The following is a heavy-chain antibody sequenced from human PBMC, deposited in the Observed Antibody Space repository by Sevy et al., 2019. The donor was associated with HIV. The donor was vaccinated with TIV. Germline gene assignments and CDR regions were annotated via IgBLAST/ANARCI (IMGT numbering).Heavy chain of an antibody. CDR2: IYYGGST. J-gene: IGHJ4*02. CDR3: ARVSMIVVVITDDWGYYFDY. Sequence: SETLSLTCTVSGGSISSSGYYWGWIRQPPGKGLEWIGSIYYGGSTYYNPSLKSRITISVDTSKNHFSLKLSSVTAADTAVYYCARVSMIVVVITDDWGYYFDYWGQRTLVTVSS. CDR1: GGSISSSGYY. D-gene: IGHD3-22*01. V-gene: IGHV4-39*02.